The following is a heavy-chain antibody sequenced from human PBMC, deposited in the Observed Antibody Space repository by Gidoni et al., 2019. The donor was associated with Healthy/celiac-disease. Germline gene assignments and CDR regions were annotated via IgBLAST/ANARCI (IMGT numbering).Heavy chain of an antibody. Sequence: VQLVQSGAEVKKPGASVKVSCKASGYTFGRYGISWVRQAPGQGLEWMGWISAYNANTNYAQKVQGRVTMTTDTSTSTGYMEMRSLRSDDTAVYYWGVYSSSVRGVEYWGQGTLVTVSS. CDR3: GVYSSSVRGVEY. D-gene: IGHD6-6*01. J-gene: IGHJ4*02. CDR1: GYTFGRYG. CDR2: ISAYNANT. V-gene: IGHV1-18*01.